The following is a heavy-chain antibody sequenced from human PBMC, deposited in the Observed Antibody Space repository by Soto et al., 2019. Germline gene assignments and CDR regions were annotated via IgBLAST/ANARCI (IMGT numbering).Heavy chain of an antibody. Sequence: ASVNVSCKASGYTFTSYGISWVRQAPGQGLEWMGWISAYNGNTNYAQKLQGRVTMTTDTSTSTAYMELRSLRSDDTAVYYCARDHNEYSGSYRRDDAFDIWGQGTMVTVSS. CDR3: ARDHNEYSGSYRRDDAFDI. D-gene: IGHD1-26*01. J-gene: IGHJ3*02. CDR2: ISAYNGNT. V-gene: IGHV1-18*01. CDR1: GYTFTSYG.